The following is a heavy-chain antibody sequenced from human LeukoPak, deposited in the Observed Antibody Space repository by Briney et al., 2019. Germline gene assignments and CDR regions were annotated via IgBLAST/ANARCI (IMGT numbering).Heavy chain of an antibody. Sequence: GGSPRLSCAASQFTFSDYYMSWIRQAPGKGLEWVSYISTSGGTIYYGDSVKGRFTISRDNAKNSLYLQMNSLQVEDTAVYYCARFLYYYDSSPLDYWGQGTLVTVSS. D-gene: IGHD3-22*01. J-gene: IGHJ4*02. CDR2: ISTSGGTI. V-gene: IGHV3-11*01. CDR1: QFTFSDYY. CDR3: ARFLYYYDSSPLDY.